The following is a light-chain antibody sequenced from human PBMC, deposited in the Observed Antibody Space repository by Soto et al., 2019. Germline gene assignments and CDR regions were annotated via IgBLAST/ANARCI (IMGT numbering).Light chain of an antibody. CDR3: CSYAGSSTLEV. J-gene: IGLJ1*01. Sequence: QSVLTQPASVSGSPGQSITISCTGTSSDVGSYNLVSWYQQHPGKAPKLMIYEVSKRPSGVSNRFSGSKSGNTASLTISGLQAEDEADYYCCSYAGSSTLEVFGTGTKVTV. V-gene: IGLV2-23*02. CDR2: EVS. CDR1: SSDVGSYNL.